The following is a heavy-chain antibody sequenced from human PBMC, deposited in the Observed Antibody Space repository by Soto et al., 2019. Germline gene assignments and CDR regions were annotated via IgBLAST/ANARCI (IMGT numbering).Heavy chain of an antibody. CDR1: GGSISSYY. CDR2: IYYSGST. J-gene: IGHJ6*02. Sequence: SETLSLTCTVSGGSISSYYWSWIRQPPGKGLEWIGSIYYSGSTNYHTSLKRRVTISLDTSKNQFSLKLSSVTAADTAVYYCARARAQDFWSGYYAVLGMEVWGQGTTVTVSS. V-gene: IGHV4-59*01. CDR3: ARARAQDFWSGYYAVLGMEV. D-gene: IGHD3-3*01.